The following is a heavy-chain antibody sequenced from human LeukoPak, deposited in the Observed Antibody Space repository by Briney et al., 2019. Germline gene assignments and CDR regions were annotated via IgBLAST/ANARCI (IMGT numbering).Heavy chain of an antibody. J-gene: IGHJ4*02. Sequence: GESLKISCKGSGYSFISYWISWVRQMPGKGLEWVGRIDPSDSYTNYSPSFQGHVTISADKSISTAYLQWSSLKASDTAMYYCARQKVVRGVITFSFDYWGQGTLVTVSS. V-gene: IGHV5-10-1*01. CDR2: IDPSDSYT. D-gene: IGHD3-10*01. CDR1: GYSFISYW. CDR3: ARQKVVRGVITFSFDY.